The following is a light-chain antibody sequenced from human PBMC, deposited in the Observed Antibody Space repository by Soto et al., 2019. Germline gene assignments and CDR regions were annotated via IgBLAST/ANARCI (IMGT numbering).Light chain of an antibody. V-gene: IGKV3-20*01. CDR1: QSVDIN. CDR3: QQYGSSPPTWT. CDR2: GAS. J-gene: IGKJ1*01. Sequence: EIVLTQSPATLSVSPGDRVTLSCRASQSVDINLAWYQQKRGQAPRLLIYGASSRATGIPDRFSGSGSGTDFTLTISRLEPEDFAVYYCQQYGSSPPTWTFGQGTKVDIK.